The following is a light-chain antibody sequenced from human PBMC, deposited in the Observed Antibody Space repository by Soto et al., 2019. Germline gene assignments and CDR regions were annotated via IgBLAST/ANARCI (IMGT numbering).Light chain of an antibody. CDR2: RNN. J-gene: IGLJ1*01. V-gene: IGLV1-47*01. CDR1: SSNIGSNY. CDR3: AQWDASLSGSYV. Sequence: QSALTQPPSASGTPGQRVTISCSGSSSNIGSNYVYWYQQLPGTAPKLLIYRNNQRPSGVPDRFSGSKSGTSASLAISGLRSEDESDYYCAQWDASLSGSYVFGTGTYVTVL.